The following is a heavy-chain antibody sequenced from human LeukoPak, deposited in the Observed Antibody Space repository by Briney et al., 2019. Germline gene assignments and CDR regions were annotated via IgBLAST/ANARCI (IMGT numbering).Heavy chain of an antibody. CDR2: ISGSGGST. Sequence: GGSLRLSCAASEFTFSSYALTWVRQAPGKGLEWVSAISGSGGSTYYADSVKGRFTISRDNSKNTLYLQMNSLRVEDTAVYYCAKVNDFWSGYFYAFDIWGQGTMVTVSS. CDR3: AKVNDFWSGYFYAFDI. J-gene: IGHJ3*02. V-gene: IGHV3-23*01. CDR1: EFTFSSYA. D-gene: IGHD3-3*01.